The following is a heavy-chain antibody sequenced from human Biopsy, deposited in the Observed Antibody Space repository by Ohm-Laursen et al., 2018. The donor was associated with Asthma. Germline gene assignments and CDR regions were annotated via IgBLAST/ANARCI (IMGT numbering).Heavy chain of an antibody. Sequence: SLRLSCSASGFDFSDYTMNWVRQAPGKGLEWVSSISSLSRYKYYSDSLRGRVTISRDNAKSSLHLQMNSLRAEDTAVYYCASQSSGPDFWSGYYYFDYRGQGALVTVSS. CDR3: ASQSSGPDFWSGYYYFDY. CDR2: ISSLSRYK. J-gene: IGHJ4*02. D-gene: IGHD3-3*01. CDR1: GFDFSDYT. V-gene: IGHV3-21*01.